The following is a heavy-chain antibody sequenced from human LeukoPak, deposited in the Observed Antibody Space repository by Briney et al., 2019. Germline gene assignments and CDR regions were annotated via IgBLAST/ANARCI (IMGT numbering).Heavy chain of an antibody. J-gene: IGHJ4*02. CDR1: GYTFTSYG. Sequence: ASVKVSCKASGYTFTSYGISWVRQAPGQGLEWMGWISAYNGNTNYAQKLQGRVTMTTDTSTSTAYMELRSLRSDDTAVYYCARVARVRGVMKRDKYIDYWGQGTLVTVSS. V-gene: IGHV1-18*01. CDR3: ARVARVRGVMKRDKYIDY. CDR2: ISAYNGNT. D-gene: IGHD3-10*01.